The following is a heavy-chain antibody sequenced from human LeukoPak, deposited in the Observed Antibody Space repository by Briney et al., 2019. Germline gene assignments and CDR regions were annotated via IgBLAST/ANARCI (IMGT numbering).Heavy chain of an antibody. D-gene: IGHD3-22*01. Sequence: KTSETLSLTCTVSGGSISSYYWSWIRQPAGKGLEWIGRIYTSGSTNYNPSLKSRVTMSVDTSKNQFSLKLSSVTAADTAVYYCARILVDSSGYYYYYYGMDVWGQGTTVTVSS. J-gene: IGHJ6*02. CDR1: GGSISSYY. V-gene: IGHV4-4*07. CDR3: ARILVDSSGYYYYYYGMDV. CDR2: IYTSGST.